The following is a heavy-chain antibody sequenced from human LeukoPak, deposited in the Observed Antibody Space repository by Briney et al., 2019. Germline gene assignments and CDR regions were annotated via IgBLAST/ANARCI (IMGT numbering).Heavy chain of an antibody. D-gene: IGHD6-13*01. CDR3: ARDPGIAAAGRNWFDP. Sequence: ASAKVSCKASGGTFSGYAISCGREAPGQGFEWRGGTIPIFGTANYAQKFQGRVTITTDESTSTAYMELSSLRSEDTAVYYCARDPGIAAAGRNWFDPWGQGTLVTVSS. CDR2: TIPIFGTA. CDR1: GGTFSGYA. V-gene: IGHV1-69*05. J-gene: IGHJ5*02.